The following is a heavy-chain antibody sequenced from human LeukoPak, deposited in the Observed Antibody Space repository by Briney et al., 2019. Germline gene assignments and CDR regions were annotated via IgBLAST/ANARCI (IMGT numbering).Heavy chain of an antibody. V-gene: IGHV3-21*01. Sequence: GGSLRLSCAASGLTFSSYNMNWVRQAPGKGLEWVSSIRSSSSYIYYADSVKGRFTISRDNAKNSPYLQMNSLRAEDTAVYYCARVSYDILTVYSYIDYWGQGTLVTVSS. CDR3: ARVSYDILTVYSYIDY. D-gene: IGHD3-9*01. CDR2: IRSSSSYI. J-gene: IGHJ4*02. CDR1: GLTFSSYN.